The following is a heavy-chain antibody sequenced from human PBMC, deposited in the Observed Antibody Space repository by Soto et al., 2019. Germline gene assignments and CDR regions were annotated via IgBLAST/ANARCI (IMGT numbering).Heavy chain of an antibody. Sequence: VSGPPLVNPTQTLTLTCPFSVFSLSTSGMCVSWIRQPPGKALEWLALIDWDDDKYYSTSLKTRLTISKDTSKNQVVLTMTNMDPVDTATYYCARSIAAAGNWFDPWGQGTLVNVSS. CDR2: IDWDDDK. CDR1: VFSLSTSGMC. V-gene: IGHV2-70*01. D-gene: IGHD6-13*01. J-gene: IGHJ5*02. CDR3: ARSIAAAGNWFDP.